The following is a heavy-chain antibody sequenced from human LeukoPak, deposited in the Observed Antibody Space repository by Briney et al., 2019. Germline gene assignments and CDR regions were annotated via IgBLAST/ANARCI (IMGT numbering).Heavy chain of an antibody. D-gene: IGHD4-23*01. V-gene: IGHV4-59*01. CDR3: ARETLVTIPGTNAFDI. J-gene: IGHJ3*02. Sequence: SETLSLTCTVSGGSISSYYWSWIRQPPGKGLEWIGYIYYSGSTNYNPSLKSRVTISVDTSKNQFSLKLSSVTAADTAVYYCARETLVTIPGTNAFDIWGQGTMVTVSS. CDR2: IYYSGST. CDR1: GGSISSYY.